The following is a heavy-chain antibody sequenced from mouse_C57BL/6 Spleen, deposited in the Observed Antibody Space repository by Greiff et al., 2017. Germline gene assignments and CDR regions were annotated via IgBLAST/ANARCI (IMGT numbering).Heavy chain of an antibody. CDR1: GFTFSSYA. CDR3: ATDLFDYECDRPWYFDD. Sequence: EVNVVESGGGLVKPGGSLKLSCAASGFTFSSYAMSWVRQTPEKRLEWVATISDGGSYTYYPDNVKGRFTISRDNAKNNLYLQMSHLKSEDTAMYYCATDLFDYECDRPWYFDDWGTGTTLTVSS. J-gene: IGHJ1*03. D-gene: IGHD2-4*01. V-gene: IGHV5-4*01. CDR2: ISDGGSYT.